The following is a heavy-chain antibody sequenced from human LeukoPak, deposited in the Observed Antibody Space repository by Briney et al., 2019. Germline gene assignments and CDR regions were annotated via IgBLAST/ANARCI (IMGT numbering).Heavy chain of an antibody. CDR3: ARVGSLHYYYYYGMDV. V-gene: IGHV4-59*01. CDR1: GGSISSYY. Sequence: SGTLSLTCTVSGGSISSYYWSWIRQPPGKGLEWIGYIYYSGSTNYNPSLKSRVTISVDTSKNQFSLKLSSVTAADTAVYYCARVGSLHYYYYYGMDVWGQGTTVTVSS. CDR2: IYYSGST. J-gene: IGHJ6*02.